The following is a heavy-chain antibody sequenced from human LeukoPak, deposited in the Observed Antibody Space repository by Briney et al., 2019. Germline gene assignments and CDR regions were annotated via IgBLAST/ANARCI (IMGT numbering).Heavy chain of an antibody. V-gene: IGHV3-74*01. J-gene: IGHJ4*02. D-gene: IGHD3-16*01. CDR2: INTDGSTT. CDR1: GFTFSSYW. CDR3: ARGDGGDY. Sequence: GGSLRLSCAASGFTFSSYWMHWVRQAPGKGLEWVSHINTDGSTTNYGDSVKGRFTISRDNAKNSLYLQMDSLRAEDTALYHCARGDGGDYWGQGTLVTVSS.